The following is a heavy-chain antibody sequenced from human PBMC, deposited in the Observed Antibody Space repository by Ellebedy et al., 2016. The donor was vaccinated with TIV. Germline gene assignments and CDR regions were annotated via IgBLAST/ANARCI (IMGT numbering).Heavy chain of an antibody. V-gene: IGHV1-69*13. Sequence: SVKVSXKASGGTFSTYSIIWVRQAPGQGLEWVGGIIPIFGTADYAQRFQGRVTITADQSTSTVYMELSSLRSEDTAVYYCARAPLRFKPSIPDDYWGQGTLVTVSS. CDR3: ARAPLRFKPSIPDDY. CDR2: IIPIFGTA. J-gene: IGHJ4*02. CDR1: GGTFSTYS. D-gene: IGHD6-6*01.